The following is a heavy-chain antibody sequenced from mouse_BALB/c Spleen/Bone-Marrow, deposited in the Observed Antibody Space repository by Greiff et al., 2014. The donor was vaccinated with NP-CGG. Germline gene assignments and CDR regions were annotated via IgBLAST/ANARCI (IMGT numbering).Heavy chain of an antibody. D-gene: IGHD2-14*01. Sequence: DVKLQESGAELVKPGASVKLSCTASGFNIKDTYLHWVKQRPEQGLDWIGRIDPAIFTKYDPKFQSKATITADTSSNTSYLHLSSLTSEDTAGDDCASYRDGWYFDVWGAGTTVTVSS. CDR2: IDPAIFT. J-gene: IGHJ1*01. CDR3: ASYRDGWYFDV. V-gene: IGHV14-3*02. CDR1: GFNIKDTY.